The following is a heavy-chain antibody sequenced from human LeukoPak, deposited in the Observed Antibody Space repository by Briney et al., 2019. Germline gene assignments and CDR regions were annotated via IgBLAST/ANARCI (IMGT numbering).Heavy chain of an antibody. D-gene: IGHD5-18*01. CDR1: GFTFSNYW. J-gene: IGHJ4*02. Sequence: PGGSLRLSCAASGFTFSNYWMSWVRQTPGKGLEWVANIKQDGSEKYYVDSVKGRFTISRDNAKKSLYLQMNSLRAEDTAVYYCARHLSGVTGYTYGRGIDYWGQGTLVTVSS. CDR3: ARHLSGVTGYTYGRGIDY. V-gene: IGHV3-7*01. CDR2: IKQDGSEK.